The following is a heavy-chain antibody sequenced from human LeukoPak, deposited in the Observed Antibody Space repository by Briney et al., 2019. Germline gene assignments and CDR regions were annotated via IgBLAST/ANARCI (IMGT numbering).Heavy chain of an antibody. CDR3: ARGHYDNSSYSEPFDP. Sequence: SETLSLTCTVSGGSISPYYWSWIRQPPGKRLEFIGYIYYSGSTYYNPSLESRVTISVDTSKNQYSLTLISVTAADTAVYYCARGHYDNSSYSEPFDPWGQGTLVTVSS. V-gene: IGHV4-59*12. CDR1: GGSISPYY. CDR2: IYYSGST. D-gene: IGHD3-22*01. J-gene: IGHJ5*02.